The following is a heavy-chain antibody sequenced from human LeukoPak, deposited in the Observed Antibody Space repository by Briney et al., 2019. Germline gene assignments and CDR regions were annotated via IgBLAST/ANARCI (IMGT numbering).Heavy chain of an antibody. CDR3: ARDLGSWDDY. V-gene: IGHV3-53*01. CDR2: IYSGGST. CDR1: GFTVRSNY. D-gene: IGHD1-26*01. J-gene: IGHJ4*02. Sequence: GGSLRLPCAASGFTVRSNYMSWVRQAPGKGLEWVSVIYSGGSTYYADSVKGRFTISRDNSKNTLYLQMNSLRAEDTAVYYCARDLGSWDDYWGQGTLVTVSS.